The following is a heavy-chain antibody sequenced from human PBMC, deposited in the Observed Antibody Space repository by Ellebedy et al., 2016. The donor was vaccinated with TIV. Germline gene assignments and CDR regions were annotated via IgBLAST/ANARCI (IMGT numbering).Heavy chain of an antibody. J-gene: IGHJ3*02. D-gene: IGHD6-19*01. CDR2: ISPNNDNT. CDR3: ARDRVGSAWYPRDAFDI. V-gene: IGHV1-18*04. CDR1: GYSFATYG. Sequence: AASVTVSCKTSGYSFATYGINWVRQAPGQGLEWMGWISPNNDNTNTAQKFQGRVSMTADTSTTTVYMELRSLRSDDTAVYYCARDRVGSAWYPRDAFDIWGQGTMITVSS.